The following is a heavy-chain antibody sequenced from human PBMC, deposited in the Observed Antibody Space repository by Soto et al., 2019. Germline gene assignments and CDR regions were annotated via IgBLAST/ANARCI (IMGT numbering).Heavy chain of an antibody. J-gene: IGHJ5*02. V-gene: IGHV1-69*08. CDR3: ARDSGYCSSTSCSQLRFDP. D-gene: IGHD2-2*03. Sequence: QVQLVQSGAEVKKPGSSVKVSCKASGGTFSSYTISWVRQAPGQGLGWMGRIIPILGIANYAQKFQGRVTITADKSTSTAYMELSSLRSEDTAVYYCARDSGYCSSTSCSQLRFDPWGQGTLVTVSS. CDR2: IIPILGIA. CDR1: GGTFSSYT.